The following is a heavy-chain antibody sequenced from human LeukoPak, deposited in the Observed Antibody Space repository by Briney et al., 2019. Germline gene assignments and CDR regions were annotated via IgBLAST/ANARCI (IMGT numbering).Heavy chain of an antibody. Sequence: PSETLSLTCTVSGGSISSYYWSWIRQPPGKGLEWIGYIYYSGSTNYNPSLKSRATISVDTSKNQFSLKLSSVTAADTAVYYCARASAARHFDYWGQGTLVTVSS. D-gene: IGHD6-6*01. CDR3: ARASAARHFDY. CDR2: IYYSGST. V-gene: IGHV4-59*01. J-gene: IGHJ4*02. CDR1: GGSISSYY.